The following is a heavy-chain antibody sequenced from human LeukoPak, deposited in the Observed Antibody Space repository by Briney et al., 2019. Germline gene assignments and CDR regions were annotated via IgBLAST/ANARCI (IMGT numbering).Heavy chain of an antibody. J-gene: IGHJ6*02. V-gene: IGHV3-49*04. CDR1: GFTFGDHA. D-gene: IGHD5-18*01. CDR3: ARGPIQLWIHDAMDV. CDR2: IRSKAYRGTT. Sequence: GGSLRLSCTCSGFTFGDHAMSWVRQAPGKGLEWVGFIRSKAYRGTTEYAASVKGRFSISRDDSASIAYLQMNSLKTEDTAVYYCARGPIQLWIHDAMDVWGQGTTVTVSS.